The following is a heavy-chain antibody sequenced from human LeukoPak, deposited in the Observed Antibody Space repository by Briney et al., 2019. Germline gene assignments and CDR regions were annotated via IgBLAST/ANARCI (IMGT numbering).Heavy chain of an antibody. D-gene: IGHD3-22*01. CDR2: ISYDGSNK. J-gene: IGHJ4*02. Sequence: GGSLRLSCAASGFTFSSYAMHWVRQAPGKGLEWVAVISYDGSNKYYADSVKGRFTISRDNSKNTLYLQMNSLRAEDTAVYYCARRKGDYYDSSGYLGEFDYWGQGTLVTVSS. CDR1: GFTFSSYA. V-gene: IGHV3-30-3*01. CDR3: ARRKGDYYDSSGYLGEFDY.